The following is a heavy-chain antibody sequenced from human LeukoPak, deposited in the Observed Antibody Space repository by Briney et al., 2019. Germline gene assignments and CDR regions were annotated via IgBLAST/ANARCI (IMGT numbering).Heavy chain of an antibody. D-gene: IGHD5-24*01. Sequence: SETLSLTCTVSGYSISSGYYWGWIRQPPGKGLEWIGSIYHSGSTYYNPSLKSRVTISVDTSKNQFSLKLSSVTAADTAVYYCARARREMVGYWGQGTLVTVSS. V-gene: IGHV4-38-2*02. CDR1: GYSISSGYY. CDR2: IYHSGST. CDR3: ARARREMVGY. J-gene: IGHJ4*02.